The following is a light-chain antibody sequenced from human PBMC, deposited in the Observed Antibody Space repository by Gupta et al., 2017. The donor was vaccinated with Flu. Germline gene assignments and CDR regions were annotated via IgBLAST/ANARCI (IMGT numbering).Light chain of an antibody. CDR1: QDISNY. V-gene: IGKV1-33*01. Sequence: DIQMTQSPSSLSACVGDRGTITCQASQDISNYLNWYQQKPGKAPKLLIYDASKLETGVKSRFSGSGSGTDFTFTIRGLQPEDTAIYNCQQNDNRLLTFGRGTKVEMK. CDR2: DAS. J-gene: IGKJ4*01. CDR3: QQNDNRLLT.